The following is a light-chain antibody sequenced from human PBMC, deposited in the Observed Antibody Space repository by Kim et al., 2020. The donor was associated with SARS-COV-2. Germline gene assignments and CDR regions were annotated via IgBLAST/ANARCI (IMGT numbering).Light chain of an antibody. CDR1: QNVSYW. Sequence: ASSGDRVSTTCLASQNVSYWLAWYQQKPGEAPNLLIYKASTLQSGGPTRFSGSGSGTEFTLTIGGLQPDDLATYYCQQYTVYPWTFGQGTKVDIK. CDR3: QQYTVYPWT. V-gene: IGKV1-5*03. CDR2: KAS. J-gene: IGKJ1*01.